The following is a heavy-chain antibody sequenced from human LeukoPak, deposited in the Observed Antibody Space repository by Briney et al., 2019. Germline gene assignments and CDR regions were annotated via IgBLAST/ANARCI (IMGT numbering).Heavy chain of an antibody. CDR3: AKEPRWELLHSFDI. D-gene: IGHD1-26*01. CDR1: GGSISGNYW. CDR2: ISHIGST. Sequence: SETLSLTCAVSGGSISGNYWWSWVRQAPGKGLEWIGEISHIGSTNFSPSLKSRAGILIDKSKNQFSLQLSSVAAADTAVYYCAKEPRWELLHSFDIWGQGTMVTVSS. V-gene: IGHV4-4*02. J-gene: IGHJ3*02.